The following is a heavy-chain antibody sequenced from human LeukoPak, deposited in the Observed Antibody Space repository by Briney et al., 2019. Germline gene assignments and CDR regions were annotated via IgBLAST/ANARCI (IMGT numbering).Heavy chain of an antibody. J-gene: IGHJ6*03. CDR3: ARATVIGSVPVPGYMDV. CDR2: IGTIGDT. Sequence: GGSLRLSCAASGFTFSSYDMHWVRQAAGKGLEWVSSIGTIGDTFYPGSVKGRFTISRENAKNSLYLQMNSLRAGDTAVYYCARATVIGSVPVPGYMDVWGKGTTVTVSS. D-gene: IGHD2-21*01. V-gene: IGHV3-13*01. CDR1: GFTFSSYD.